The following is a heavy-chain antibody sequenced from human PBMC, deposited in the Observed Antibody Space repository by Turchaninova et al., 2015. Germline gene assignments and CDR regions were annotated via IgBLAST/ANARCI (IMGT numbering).Heavy chain of an antibody. Sequence: QVNLVESGGGVVQPGRSLRLSCAASGFTFSTYALPWVRQAPGKGLEWVSVIASDGITPYYADSGKGRFTVSRDSSKNTVSLRINSRTTEETAVYYCAGDGSVGWWNWFDYWGQGILVTVSS. CDR3: AGDGSVGWWNWFDY. CDR2: IASDGITP. V-gene: IGHV3-30*04. J-gene: IGHJ5*01. CDR1: GFTFSTYA. D-gene: IGHD6-19*01.